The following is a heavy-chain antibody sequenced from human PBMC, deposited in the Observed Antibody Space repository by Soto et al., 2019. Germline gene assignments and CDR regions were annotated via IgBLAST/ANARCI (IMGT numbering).Heavy chain of an antibody. CDR1: GGSISGNY. D-gene: IGHD5-12*01. V-gene: IGHV4-59*01. Sequence: SETLSLTCTVSGGSISGNYWTWIRQSPGKGLEWIGYIFNNEDTNYNPSLKSRVTISADTSKNHFSLKLSSVTAADTAVYYCARGGVGRAWRYDIDYRGQGSLVTVSS. CDR3: ARGGVGRAWRYDIDY. CDR2: IFNNEDT. J-gene: IGHJ4*02.